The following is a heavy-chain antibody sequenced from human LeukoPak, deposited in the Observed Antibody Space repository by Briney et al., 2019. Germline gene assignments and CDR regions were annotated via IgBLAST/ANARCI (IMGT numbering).Heavy chain of an antibody. CDR3: ATARDIAAAFPFDY. Sequence: ASVKVSCKASGYTFTGYYMHWVRQAPGQGLEWMGWINPNSGGANYAQKFQGRVTMTRDTSVSTAYMELSSLRSEDTAVYYCATARDIAAAFPFDYWGQGTLVTVSS. CDR1: GYTFTGYY. J-gene: IGHJ4*02. D-gene: IGHD6-13*01. CDR2: INPNSGGA. V-gene: IGHV1-2*02.